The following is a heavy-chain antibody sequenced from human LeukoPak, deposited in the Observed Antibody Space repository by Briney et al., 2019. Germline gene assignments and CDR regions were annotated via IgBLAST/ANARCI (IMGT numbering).Heavy chain of an antibody. J-gene: IGHJ4*02. CDR1: GGSISSNY. Sequence: PSETLSLTCTVSGGSISSNYWSWIRQPPGKGLEWIGYISYSGSTNYNPSLKSRVTISLDTSNNQFSLKLRSVTAADTAVYYCARSPGGVRYDYWGQGTLVNGSS. CDR3: ARSPGGVRYDY. CDR2: ISYSGST. V-gene: IGHV4-59*01. D-gene: IGHD2-8*01.